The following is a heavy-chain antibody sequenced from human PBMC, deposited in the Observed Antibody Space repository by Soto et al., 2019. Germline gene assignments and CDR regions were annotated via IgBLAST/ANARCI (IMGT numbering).Heavy chain of an antibody. D-gene: IGHD2-15*01. J-gene: IGHJ5*02. CDR3: ARHYCSGGSCLFGP. V-gene: IGHV3-7*01. CDR1: GFTFSSYW. Sequence: GGSLRLSCAASGFTFSSYWMSWVRQAPGKGLEWVANIKQDGSEKYYVDSVKGRFTISRDNAKNSLYLQMNSLRAEDTAVYYCARHYCSGGSCLFGPWAQGTPVTVSS. CDR2: IKQDGSEK.